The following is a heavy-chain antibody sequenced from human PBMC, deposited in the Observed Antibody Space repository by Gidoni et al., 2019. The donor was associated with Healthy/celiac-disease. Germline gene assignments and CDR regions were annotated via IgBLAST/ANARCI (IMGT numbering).Heavy chain of an antibody. D-gene: IGHD6-6*01. CDR3: ANSEGSPWVGNYYYGMDV. CDR2: ISYDGSNK. V-gene: IGHV3-30*18. CDR1: GFTFSSYG. Sequence: QVQLVESGGGVVQPGRSLRLSCAASGFTFSSYGMHWVRPAPGKGLEWVAVISYDGSNKYYADSVKGRFTISRDNSKNTLYLQMNSLRAEDTAVYYCANSEGSPWVGNYYYGMDVWGQGTTVTVSS. J-gene: IGHJ6*02.